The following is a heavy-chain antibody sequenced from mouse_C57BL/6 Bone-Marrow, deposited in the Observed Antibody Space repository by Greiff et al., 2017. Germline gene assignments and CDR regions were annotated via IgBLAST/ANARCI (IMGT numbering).Heavy chain of an antibody. CDR1: GYTFTSYW. Sequence: VQLQQSGAELVKPGASVKLSCKASGYTFTSYWMHWVKQRPGQGLEWIGMIHPNSGSTNYNEKFKSKATLTVDKSSSTAYMQLSSLTSEDAAVYYCARDGDYTFEGYWGQGTTLTVSA. CDR2: IHPNSGST. V-gene: IGHV1-64*01. CDR3: ARDGDYTFEGY. J-gene: IGHJ2*01. D-gene: IGHD2-12*01.